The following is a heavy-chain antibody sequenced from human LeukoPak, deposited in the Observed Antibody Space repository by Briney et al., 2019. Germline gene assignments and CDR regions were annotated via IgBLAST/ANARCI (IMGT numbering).Heavy chain of an antibody. D-gene: IGHD3-3*01. J-gene: IGHJ3*01. CDR3: ARGIFGMVLNAFHL. CDR1: GGSISSCY. Sequence: SETLSLTCTVSGGSISSCYWPWIRQPPGRGLEWVGYISYGGSTNYNPSLKSRVTISVDTSTNQFSLKLSSVTAADTAVYYCARGIFGMVLNAFHLWGRGTMVTVSS. V-gene: IGHV4-59*01. CDR2: ISYGGST.